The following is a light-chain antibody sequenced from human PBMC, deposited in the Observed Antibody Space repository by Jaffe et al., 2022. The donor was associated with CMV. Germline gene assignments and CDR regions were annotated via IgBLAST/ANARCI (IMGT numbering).Light chain of an antibody. J-gene: IGKJ2*01. Sequence: DIQMTQSPSSLSASVGDRVTITCRASQNISINLNWYQHKAEKAPNLLIFAASNLQSGVPSRFGGSGSGTHFTLTISSLQPEDFATYYCQQSYSSPMYTFGQGTKLEI. CDR2: AAS. CDR3: QQSYSSPMYT. CDR1: QNISIN. V-gene: IGKV1-39*01.